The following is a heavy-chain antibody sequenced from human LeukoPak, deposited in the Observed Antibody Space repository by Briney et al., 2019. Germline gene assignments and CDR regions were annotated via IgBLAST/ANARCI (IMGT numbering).Heavy chain of an antibody. J-gene: IGHJ3*02. D-gene: IGHD3-3*01. CDR1: GGTFSSYA. V-gene: IGHV1-69*04. CDR2: IIPILGIA. CDR3: ARERGRFLEFGAFDI. Sequence: ASVKVSCKASGGTFSSYAISWVRQAPGQGLEWMGRIIPILGIANYAQKFQGRVTITADKSTSTAYMELSSLRSEDTAVYYCARERGRFLEFGAFDIWGQGTMVTVSS.